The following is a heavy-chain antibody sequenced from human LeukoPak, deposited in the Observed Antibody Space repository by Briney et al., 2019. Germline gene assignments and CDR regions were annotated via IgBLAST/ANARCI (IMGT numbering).Heavy chain of an antibody. Sequence: ASAKVSCKASGYTFTSYYFHWVRQAPGQGLEWMGLINPSGGNTNYAQKFQGRVTVTRDTPTSTVYMELSSLRSNDTAVYYCARVGGSYYLFAYWGQGTLVTVSS. D-gene: IGHD1-26*01. CDR2: INPSGGNT. J-gene: IGHJ4*02. CDR1: GYTFTSYY. V-gene: IGHV1-46*01. CDR3: ARVGGSYYLFAY.